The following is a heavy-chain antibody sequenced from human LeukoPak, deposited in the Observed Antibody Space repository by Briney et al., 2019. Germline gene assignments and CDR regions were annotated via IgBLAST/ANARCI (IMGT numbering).Heavy chain of an antibody. D-gene: IGHD2-21*02. J-gene: IGHJ1*01. CDR2: IDPDGRDT. CDR1: GFTFNRCW. Sequence: GGSLRLSCVVSGFTFNRCWMNWVRQAPGKGLEWVAHIDPDGRDTYYVDSVKGRFTISRDNAQNAMYLQMNSLRVEDTAVYYCTSWGDTTAEYFQRWGQGTLVTVSS. CDR3: TSWGDTTAEYFQR. V-gene: IGHV3-7*01.